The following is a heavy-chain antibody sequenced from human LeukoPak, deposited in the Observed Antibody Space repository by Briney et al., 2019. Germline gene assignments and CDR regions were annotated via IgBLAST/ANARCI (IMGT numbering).Heavy chain of an antibody. CDR2: ISSSSSYI. V-gene: IGHV3-21*01. CDR3: ARDLSGPAAADPYYFDY. D-gene: IGHD6-13*01. J-gene: IGHJ4*02. Sequence: GGSLRLSCAASGFTFSSYSVNWVRQAPGKGLEWVSSISSSSSYIYYADSVKGRFTISRDNAKNSLYLQMNSLRAEDTAVYYCARDLSGPAAADPYYFDYWGQGTLVTVSS. CDR1: GFTFSSYS.